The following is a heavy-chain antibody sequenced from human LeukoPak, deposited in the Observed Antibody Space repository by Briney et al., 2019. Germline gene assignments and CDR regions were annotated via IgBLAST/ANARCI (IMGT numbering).Heavy chain of an antibody. CDR3: AGMGATSLDY. Sequence: ASVKVSCKASGYTFTSYYMHWVRQAPGQELEWMGIINPSGGSTSYAQKFQGRVTMARDTSTSTVYMELSSLRSEDTAVYYCAGMGATSLDYWGQGTLVTVSS. D-gene: IGHD1-26*01. J-gene: IGHJ4*02. CDR2: INPSGGST. CDR1: GYTFTSYY. V-gene: IGHV1-46*01.